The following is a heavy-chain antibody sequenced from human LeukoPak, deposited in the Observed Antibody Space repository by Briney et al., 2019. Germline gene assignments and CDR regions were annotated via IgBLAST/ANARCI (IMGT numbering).Heavy chain of an antibody. D-gene: IGHD6-19*01. CDR3: ARVRVAVAGYYFDY. CDR2: MYYSGNT. V-gene: IGHV4-59*12. CDR1: GGAIAGFY. Sequence: SETLSLTCTVSGGAIAGFYWSWFRQSPGKGLEWIGYMYYSGNTYYNPSLKSRVSLSVDTSKNQFSLNVSSVTAADTAVYYCARVRVAVAGYYFDYWGQGTLVTVSS. J-gene: IGHJ4*02.